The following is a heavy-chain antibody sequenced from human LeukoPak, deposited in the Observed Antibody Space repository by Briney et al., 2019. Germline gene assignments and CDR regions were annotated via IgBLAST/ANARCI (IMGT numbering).Heavy chain of an antibody. Sequence: PGGSLRLSCAASGFTFSSYGMHWVRQAPGKGLEWVAVISYDGSNKYYADSVKGRFTISRDSSKNTLYLQMNSLRAEDTAVYYCANWEFYDAFDIWGQGTMVTVSS. J-gene: IGHJ3*02. CDR2: ISYDGSNK. CDR3: ANWEFYDAFDI. D-gene: IGHD3-10*01. V-gene: IGHV3-30*18. CDR1: GFTFSSYG.